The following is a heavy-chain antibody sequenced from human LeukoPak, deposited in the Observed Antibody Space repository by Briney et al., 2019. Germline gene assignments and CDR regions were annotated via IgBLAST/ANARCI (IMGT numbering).Heavy chain of an antibody. V-gene: IGHV1-69*05. Sequence: ASVKVSCKASGGTFSSYAISWVRQAPGQGLEWMGRIISIFGTANYAQKFQGRVTITTDESTSTAYMELSSLRSEDTAVYYCARERETDYDILTGYWRYFDYWGQGTLVTVSS. D-gene: IGHD3-9*01. CDR1: GGTFSSYA. CDR3: ARERETDYDILTGYWRYFDY. J-gene: IGHJ4*02. CDR2: IISIFGTA.